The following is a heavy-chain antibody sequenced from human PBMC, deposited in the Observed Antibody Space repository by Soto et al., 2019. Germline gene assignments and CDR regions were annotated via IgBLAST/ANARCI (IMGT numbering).Heavy chain of an antibody. Sequence: QLQLQESGSGLVRPAQTLSLTCAVSCGSISSGGYSWNWIRQPPGKGLEWIGYIYHSGSTLYNPSLKSPITISVDKSKNHFSLKLSSVTAADTAVYYCARDQLEGNWFDPWGQGPLVTVSS. V-gene: IGHV4-30-2*01. CDR3: ARDQLEGNWFDP. J-gene: IGHJ5*02. CDR2: IYHSGST. D-gene: IGHD1-1*01. CDR1: CGSISSGGYS.